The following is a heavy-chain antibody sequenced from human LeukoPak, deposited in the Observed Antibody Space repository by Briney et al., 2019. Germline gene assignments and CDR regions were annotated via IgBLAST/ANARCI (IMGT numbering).Heavy chain of an antibody. V-gene: IGHV3-49*03. J-gene: IGHJ4*02. CDR3: TLGYCSGGSCYSGLPTFDY. CDR2: IRSKAYGGTT. CDR1: GFTFSDYY. Sequence: GGSLRLSCAASGFTFSDYYMIWIRQAPGKGLEWVGFIRSKAYGGTTEYAASVKGRFTISRDDSKSIAYLQMDSLKSDDTAAYYCTLGYCSGGSCYSGLPTFDYWGQGTLVTVSS. D-gene: IGHD2-15*01.